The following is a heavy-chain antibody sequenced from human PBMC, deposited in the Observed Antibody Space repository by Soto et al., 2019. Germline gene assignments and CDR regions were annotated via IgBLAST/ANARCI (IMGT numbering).Heavy chain of an antibody. CDR2: ISSSSSYI. CDR3: ARVDSSGCKYYFDY. CDR1: GFTFSSYS. V-gene: IGHV3-21*01. J-gene: IGHJ4*02. D-gene: IGHD3-22*01. Sequence: GSLRLSCAASGFTFSSYSMNWVRQAPGKGLEWVSSISSSSSYIYYADSVKGRFTISRDNAKNSLYLQMNSLRAEDTAVYYCARVDSSGCKYYFDYWGQGTLVTVSS.